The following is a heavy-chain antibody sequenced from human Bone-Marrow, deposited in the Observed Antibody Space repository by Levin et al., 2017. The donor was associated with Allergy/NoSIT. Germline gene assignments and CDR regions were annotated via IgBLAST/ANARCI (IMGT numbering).Heavy chain of an antibody. J-gene: IGHJ4*02. CDR3: CTDYYGSGSYPSIPFDY. D-gene: IGHD3-10*01. CDR2: IKSNTDGGTT. CDR1: GFTFSRDW. V-gene: IGHV3-15*07. Sequence: PGGSLRLSCAASGFTFSRDWMNWVRQAPGKGLEWVGRIKSNTDGGTTDYAAPVKGRFAISRDDSKNTLFLQMNSLKTEDTAVYYCCTDYYGSGSYPSIPFDYWGQGTLVTVSS.